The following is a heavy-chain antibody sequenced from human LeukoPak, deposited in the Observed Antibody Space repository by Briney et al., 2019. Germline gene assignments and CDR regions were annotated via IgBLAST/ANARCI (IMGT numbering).Heavy chain of an antibody. V-gene: IGHV3-23*01. CDR3: AKDSLAARPPPPFDY. D-gene: IGHD6-6*01. CDR1: GFTFSSYA. CDR2: ISGSGGST. Sequence: GGSLRLSCAASGFTFSSYAMSWVRQAPGKGLEWVSAISGSGGSTYYADSVEGRFTISRDNSKNTLYLQMNSLRAEDTAVYYCAKDSLAARPPPPFDYWGQGTLVTVSS. J-gene: IGHJ4*02.